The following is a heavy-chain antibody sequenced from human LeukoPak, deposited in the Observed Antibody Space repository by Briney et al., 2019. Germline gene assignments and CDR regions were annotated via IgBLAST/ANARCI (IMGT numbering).Heavy chain of an antibody. CDR2: IYTSGST. D-gene: IGHD5-12*01. CDR3: AREPAAEVATTKDAFDI. J-gene: IGHJ3*02. CDR1: GGSLSSGIYY. Sequence: SETLSLTCTDSGGSLSSGIYYWSWTRQPAGKGLEWIGRIYTSGSTNYNPSLKSRVTISVDTSKNQFSLKLSSVTAADTAVYYCAREPAAEVATTKDAFDIWGQGTMVTVSS. V-gene: IGHV4-61*02.